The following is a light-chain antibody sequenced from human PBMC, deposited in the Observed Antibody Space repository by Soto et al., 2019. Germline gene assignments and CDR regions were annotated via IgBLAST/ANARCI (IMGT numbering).Light chain of an antibody. CDR2: GAS. CDR1: QSVSSSY. Sequence: EIVLTQSPGTLSLSPGERVTLSCRASQSVSSSYLAWYQQKPGQAPRLLIYGASSRATGIPDRFSGSGSGTDFTLTISRLEPEDFAVYYCQQYGSALPITFGPGTKVDI. CDR3: QQYGSALPIT. J-gene: IGKJ3*01. V-gene: IGKV3-20*01.